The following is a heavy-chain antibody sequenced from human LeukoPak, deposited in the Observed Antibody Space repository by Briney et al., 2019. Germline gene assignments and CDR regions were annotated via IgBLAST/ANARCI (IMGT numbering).Heavy chain of an antibody. CDR3: ARALTTLTYEGY. V-gene: IGHV3-21*01. CDR1: GLTFSSYT. CDR2: ISGSNSYI. Sequence: GGSLRLSCAASGLTFSSYTMHWIRQAPGKGLEWVSSISGSNSYIFYADSVKGRFTVSRDNAKDSLYLQMNSLRAEDTAVYYCARALTTLTYEGYWGQGTLVTVSS. J-gene: IGHJ4*02. D-gene: IGHD1-1*01.